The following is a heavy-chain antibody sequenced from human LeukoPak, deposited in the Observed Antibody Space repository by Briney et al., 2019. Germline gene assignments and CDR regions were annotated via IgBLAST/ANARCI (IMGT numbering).Heavy chain of an antibody. V-gene: IGHV4-34*01. CDR2: INHSGST. CDR3: ARGGLHGGVRYQLLSGGRRY. J-gene: IGHJ4*02. CDR1: GGSSCGYY. D-gene: IGHD2-2*01. Sequence: PSETLSLTCAVDGGSSCGYYWSWIRQPPEKGLEWIGEINHSGSTNYNPSLKSRVTISVDTSKNQFSVKLSSVTAADTAVYYSARGGLHGGVRYQLLSGGRRYWGQGTLVTVSS.